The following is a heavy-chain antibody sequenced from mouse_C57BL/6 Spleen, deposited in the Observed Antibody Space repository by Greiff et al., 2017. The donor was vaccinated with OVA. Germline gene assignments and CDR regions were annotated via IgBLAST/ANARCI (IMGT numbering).Heavy chain of an antibody. CDR3: ARRGITMGYFDV. Sequence: EVQLQQSGPVLVKPGASVKMSCKASGYTFTDYYMNWVKQSHGKSLEWIGVINPYNGGTSYNQKFKGQATLTVDKSSSTAYMGLNSLTSEDSAVYYCARRGITMGYFDVWGTGTTVTVSS. V-gene: IGHV1-19*01. CDR1: GYTFTDYY. CDR2: INPYNGGT. D-gene: IGHD1-1*02. J-gene: IGHJ1*03.